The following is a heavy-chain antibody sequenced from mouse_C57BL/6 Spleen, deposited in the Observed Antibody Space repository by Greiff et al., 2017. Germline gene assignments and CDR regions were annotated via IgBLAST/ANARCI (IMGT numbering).Heavy chain of an antibody. CDR1: GYAFSSSW. D-gene: IGHD1-1*01. V-gene: IGHV1-82*01. CDR2: IYPGDGDT. CDR3: ARAHYGSSYDYAMDY. J-gene: IGHJ4*01. Sequence: VQLQQSGPELVKPGASVKISCKASGYAFSSSWMNWVKQRPGKGLEWIGRIYPGDGDTNYNGKFKGKATLTADKSSSTAYMQLSSLTSEDSAVYFCARAHYGSSYDYAMDYWGQGTSVTVSS.